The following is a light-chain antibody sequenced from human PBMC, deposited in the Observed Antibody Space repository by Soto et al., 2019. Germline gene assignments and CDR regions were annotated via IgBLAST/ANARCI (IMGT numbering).Light chain of an antibody. Sequence: EIVLTQSPGTLSLSPGERATLSCRASQRVSSSYLAWYQQKPGQAPRLLIYGASSRATGNPDRFSGSGSGTDFTLTISRLEPEDFAVYFCQRYGNSPPFTFGQGTKVEI. CDR3: QRYGNSPPFT. V-gene: IGKV3-20*01. CDR1: QRVSSSY. J-gene: IGKJ2*01. CDR2: GAS.